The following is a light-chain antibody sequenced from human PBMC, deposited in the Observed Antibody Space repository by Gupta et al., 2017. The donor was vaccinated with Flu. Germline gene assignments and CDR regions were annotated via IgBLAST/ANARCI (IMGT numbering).Light chain of an antibody. V-gene: IGKV3-11*01. J-gene: IGKJ5*01. CDR3: QQRSNWPPIT. CDR2: DAS. CDR1: QSVSSC. Sequence: EEATLACRAIQSVSSCFAWYQQRPGQAPRLLIYDASNRATGIPARFSGSWSGTDFTLTISSLEPEDFAVYYCQQRSNWPPITFGQGTRLEIK.